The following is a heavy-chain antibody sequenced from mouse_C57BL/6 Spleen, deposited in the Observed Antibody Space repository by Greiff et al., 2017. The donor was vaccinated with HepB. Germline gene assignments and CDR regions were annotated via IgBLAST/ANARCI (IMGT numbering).Heavy chain of an antibody. CDR2: IYPRSGNT. Sequence: QVHVKQSGAELARPGASVKLSCKASGYTFTSYGISWVKQRTGQGLEWIGEIYPRSGNTYYNEKFKGKATLTADKSSSTAYMELRSLTSEDSAVYFCARLGTTVVAPSYWGKGTLVTVSA. CDR3: ARLGTTVVAPSY. J-gene: IGHJ3*01. CDR1: GYTFTSYG. D-gene: IGHD1-1*01. V-gene: IGHV1-81*01.